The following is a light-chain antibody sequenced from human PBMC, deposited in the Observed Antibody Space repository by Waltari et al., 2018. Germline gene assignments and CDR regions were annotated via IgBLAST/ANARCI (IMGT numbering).Light chain of an antibody. CDR1: QSVSSY. CDR3: YQHSSGYT. V-gene: IGKV3-11*01. J-gene: IGKJ3*01. Sequence: VILTQSPATLSLSPGERVIFSCRASQSVSSYLAWYQQEPGQAPRLLIHSASSRATDIPDRFSGSGSGTEFTLTISSLEPEDVGVYHCYQHSSGYTFGPGTKLDVK. CDR2: SAS.